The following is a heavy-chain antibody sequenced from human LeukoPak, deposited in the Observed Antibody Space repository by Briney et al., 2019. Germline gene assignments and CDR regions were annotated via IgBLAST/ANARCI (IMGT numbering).Heavy chain of an antibody. V-gene: IGHV1-8*02. CDR1: GYTFTGFY. D-gene: IGHD3-22*01. J-gene: IGHJ4*02. CDR2: MNPNSGNT. Sequence: ASVKVSCKASGYTFTGFYMHWVRQAPGQGLEWMGWMNPNSGNTGYAQKFQGRVTMTRNTSISTAYMELSSLRSEDTAVYYCVSYYYDSSGYFQTYWGQGTLVTVSS. CDR3: VSYYYDSSGYFQTY.